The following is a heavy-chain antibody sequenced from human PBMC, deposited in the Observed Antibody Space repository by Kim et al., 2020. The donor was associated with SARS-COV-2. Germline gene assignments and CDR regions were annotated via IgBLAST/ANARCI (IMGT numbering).Heavy chain of an antibody. D-gene: IGHD3-10*01. V-gene: IGHV4-39*07. Sequence: NPTLKSRVTISVDTSKNLFSLKLSSVTAADTAGYYCARDRGAAASWYFDPWGRGTLVTVSS. J-gene: IGHJ2*01. CDR3: ARDRGAAASWYFDP.